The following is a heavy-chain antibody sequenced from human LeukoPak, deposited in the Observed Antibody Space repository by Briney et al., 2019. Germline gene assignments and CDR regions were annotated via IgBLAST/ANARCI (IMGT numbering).Heavy chain of an antibody. Sequence: ASVKVSCKASGYTFTGYYMHWVRQAPGQGLEWMGWINPNSGGTNYAQKFQGRVTMTRDTSISTAYMELSRLRSDDTAVYYCASYSGGSSTVADYWGQGTLVTVSS. V-gene: IGHV1-2*02. J-gene: IGHJ4*02. CDR1: GYTFTGYY. D-gene: IGHD2-15*01. CDR2: INPNSGGT. CDR3: ASYSGGSSTVADY.